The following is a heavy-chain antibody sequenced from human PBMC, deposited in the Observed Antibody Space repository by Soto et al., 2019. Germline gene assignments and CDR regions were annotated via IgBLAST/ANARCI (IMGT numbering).Heavy chain of an antibody. CDR3: ARGVFVTGYYYYYYMDV. Sequence: QVQLQQWGAGLLKPSETLSLTCAVYGGSFSGYYWSWIRQPPGKGLEWIGEINHSGSTNYNPSLKSRVTISVDTSKSQFSLKLSSVTAADTAVYYCARGVFVTGYYYYYYMDVWGKGTTVTVSS. V-gene: IGHV4-34*01. J-gene: IGHJ6*03. CDR1: GGSFSGYY. D-gene: IGHD2-21*02. CDR2: INHSGST.